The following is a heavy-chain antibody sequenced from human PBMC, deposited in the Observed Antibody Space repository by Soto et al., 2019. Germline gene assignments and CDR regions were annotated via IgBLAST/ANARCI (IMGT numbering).Heavy chain of an antibody. J-gene: IGHJ3*02. CDR3: ARWTGGSSYAFDI. D-gene: IGHD2-15*01. CDR1: GFTVSSNY. CDR2: IYSGGST. V-gene: IGHV3-66*01. Sequence: GGSLRLSCAASGFTVSSNYMSWVRQAPGKGLEWVSVIYSGGSTYYADSVKGRFTISRDNSKNTLYLQMNSLRAEDTAVYYCARWTGGSSYAFDIGGKGTMVTVSS.